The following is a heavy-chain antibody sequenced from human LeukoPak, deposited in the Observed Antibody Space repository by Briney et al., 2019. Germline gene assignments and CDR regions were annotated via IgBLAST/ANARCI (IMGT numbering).Heavy chain of an antibody. CDR2: IYHSGST. Sequence: PSETLSLTCAVSGGSISSSNWWSWVRQPPGKGLEWIGEIYHSGSTNYNPSLKSRVTISVDKSKNQFSLKLSSVTAADTAVYYCAVKTYGPSYSSSPFDYWGQGTLVTVSS. V-gene: IGHV4-4*02. CDR3: AVKTYGPSYSSSPFDY. J-gene: IGHJ4*02. D-gene: IGHD6-6*01. CDR1: GGSISSSNW.